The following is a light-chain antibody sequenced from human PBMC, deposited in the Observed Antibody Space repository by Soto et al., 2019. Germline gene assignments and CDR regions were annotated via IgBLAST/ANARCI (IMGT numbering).Light chain of an antibody. CDR3: LLFYGDVRGV. CDR1: TGAVTSGHF. J-gene: IGLJ3*02. CDR2: DTS. Sequence: QAVVTQEPSLTVSPGGTVTLTCGSCTGAVTSGHFPYWFQQKPGQAPRTLIYDTSNKHSWTPARFSGSLLGGKAALTLSGAQPEDEADYYCLLFYGDVRGVFGGGTKVTVL. V-gene: IGLV7-46*01.